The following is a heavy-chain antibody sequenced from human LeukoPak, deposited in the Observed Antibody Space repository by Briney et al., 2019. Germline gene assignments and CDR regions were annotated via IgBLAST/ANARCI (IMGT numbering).Heavy chain of an antibody. V-gene: IGHV4-59*11. J-gene: IGHJ6*03. CDR2: IYYSGST. CDR3: ERGLWRVGATIYYYYYMDV. D-gene: IGHD1-26*01. Sequence: PSDTLSLTCTVSGVSISSHYWSWIRQPPDKGLDLIGFIYYSGSTNYNPSLKSRVTISVDTSKNQFSLKLSSVTAADTAVYYCERGLWRVGATIYYYYYMDVWGKGTTVTVSS. CDR1: GVSISSHY.